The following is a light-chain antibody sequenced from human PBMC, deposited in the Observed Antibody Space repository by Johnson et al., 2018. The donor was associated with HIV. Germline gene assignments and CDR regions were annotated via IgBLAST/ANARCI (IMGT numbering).Light chain of an antibody. CDR3: GTWDSCLRSGF. CDR2: DNN. V-gene: IGLV1-51*01. J-gene: IGLJ1*01. Sequence: QSVLTQPPSVSAAPGQKVTISCSGSSSNIGNNFVSWYQQLPGTAPKLLIYDNNKRPSGIPDRFSGSKSGTPATLGITGLQTGDEADYYFGTWDSCLRSGFFGTGTKVTVL. CDR1: SSNIGNNF.